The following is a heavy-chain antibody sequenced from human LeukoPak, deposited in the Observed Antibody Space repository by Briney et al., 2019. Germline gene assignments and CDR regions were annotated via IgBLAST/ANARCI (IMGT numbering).Heavy chain of an antibody. CDR3: ARSNYDFGEDY. CDR1: GGSFSGYY. Sequence: SETLSLTCAVYGGSFSGYYWSWIRQPPGKGLEWIGEINHSGSTNYNPSLKGRVTISVDTSKNQFSLKLSSVTAADTAVYYCARSNYDFGEDYWGQGTLVTVSS. D-gene: IGHD3-3*01. J-gene: IGHJ4*02. CDR2: INHSGST. V-gene: IGHV4-34*01.